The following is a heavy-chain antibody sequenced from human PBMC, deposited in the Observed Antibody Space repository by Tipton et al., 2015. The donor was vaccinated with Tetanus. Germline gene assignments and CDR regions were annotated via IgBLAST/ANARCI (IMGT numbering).Heavy chain of an antibody. CDR3: ARDPAVLRFLEWLPDWYFAL. D-gene: IGHD3-3*01. CDR2: IYHRGST. J-gene: IGHJ2*01. CDR1: GASISDKKYY. Sequence: TLSLTCTVSGASISDKKYYWGWIRQAPGKGLEWIGNIYHRGSTYYNPSLKSRVTISVDTSKNQFSLKLSSVTAADTAVYYCARDPAVLRFLEWLPDWYFALWGRGTLVTVSS. V-gene: IGHV4-31*03.